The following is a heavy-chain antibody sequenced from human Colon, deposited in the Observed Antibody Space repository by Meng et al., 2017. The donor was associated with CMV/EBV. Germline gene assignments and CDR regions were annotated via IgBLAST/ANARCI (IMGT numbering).Heavy chain of an antibody. CDR3: ANVDYNYYYAMDV. CDR2: ISSSGSTR. Sequence: SLKISCVGSGFTFMNDEMNWVRQAPGKGLEWVAYISSSGSTRLYADSVKGRFTVSRDNAKNSVYLQMSSLRVEDTAIYYCANVDYNYYYAMDVWGLGTTVTVSS. D-gene: IGHD3-10*01. J-gene: IGHJ6*02. CDR1: GFTFMNDE. V-gene: IGHV3-48*03.